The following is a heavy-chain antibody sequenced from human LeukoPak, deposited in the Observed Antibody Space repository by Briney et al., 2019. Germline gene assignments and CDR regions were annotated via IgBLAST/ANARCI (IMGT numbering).Heavy chain of an antibody. CDR3: ARDGGAAV. J-gene: IGHJ3*01. D-gene: IGHD1-26*01. CDR2: INSIGTTI. CDR1: GFTFSSYE. V-gene: IGHV3-48*03. Sequence: GGSLRLSCAASGFTFSSYEMNWVRQAPGKGLEWVSYINSIGTTIYYADSVKGRFTISRDNAKNSLYLQMNSLRAEDTAVYYCARDGGAAVWGQGTMVTVSS.